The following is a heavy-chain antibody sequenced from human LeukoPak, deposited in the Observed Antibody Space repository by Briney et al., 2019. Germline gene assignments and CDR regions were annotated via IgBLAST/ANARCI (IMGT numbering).Heavy chain of an antibody. Sequence: PSETLSLTCTVSGDSISSGTYYWGWIRQPPGKELEWIGSIYYSGSTYYNPSLKSRVTISVDTSKNQFSLELRSVTAADTAVYYCARSVVAAKRFFFDYWGQGTLVTVSS. D-gene: IGHD2-15*01. V-gene: IGHV4-39*07. CDR3: ARSVVAAKRFFFDY. J-gene: IGHJ4*02. CDR1: GDSISSGTYY. CDR2: IYYSGST.